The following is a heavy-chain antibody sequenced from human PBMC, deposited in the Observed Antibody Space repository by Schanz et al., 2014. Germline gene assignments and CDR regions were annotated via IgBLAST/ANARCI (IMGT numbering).Heavy chain of an antibody. Sequence: EMQVVESGGGSVQPGGSLRVSCAASGFTFSNYWMSWVRQAPGKGLEWVANIKQDGSEKFYVDSVKGRFTISRDNAKIALSLQMNSLRAEDTAVYYCAKSRMTATNFFESGGQGTLVTVSS. CDR1: GFTFSNYW. J-gene: IGHJ4*02. D-gene: IGHD1-7*01. CDR2: IKQDGSEK. CDR3: AKSRMTATNFFES. V-gene: IGHV3-7*01.